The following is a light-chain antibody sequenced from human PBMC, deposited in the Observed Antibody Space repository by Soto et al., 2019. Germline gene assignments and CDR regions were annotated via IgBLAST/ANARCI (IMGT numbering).Light chain of an antibody. Sequence: QYVMTQPASLSGSPGESITISCTGTNSDVGTYIYVSWYQQRPGKAPKLLIYEVTNRPSGVSNRFSASKSGNTASLTISGLQAEDEADYYCSSYTTTTIPSVFGTGTKV. J-gene: IGLJ1*01. CDR3: SSYTTTTIPSV. CDR2: EVT. CDR1: NSDVGTYIY. V-gene: IGLV2-14*01.